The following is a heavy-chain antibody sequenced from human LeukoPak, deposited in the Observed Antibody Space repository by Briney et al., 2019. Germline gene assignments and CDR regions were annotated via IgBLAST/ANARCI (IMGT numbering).Heavy chain of an antibody. Sequence: GGSLRLSCAASGFNFYDYAMHWVRQAPGKGLEWVSGISWNSVTIAYADSVRGRFTISRDNAKNSLYLQMNSLRPEDTALYYCAKSPGLESYYYYMDVWGKGTTVTVSS. J-gene: IGHJ6*03. V-gene: IGHV3-9*01. CDR3: AKSPGLESYYYYMDV. CDR2: ISWNSVTI. CDR1: GFNFYDYA. D-gene: IGHD3/OR15-3a*01.